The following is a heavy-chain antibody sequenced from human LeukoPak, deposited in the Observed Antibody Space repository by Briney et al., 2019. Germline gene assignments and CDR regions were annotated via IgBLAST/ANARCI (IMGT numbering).Heavy chain of an antibody. V-gene: IGHV4-4*07. CDR3: ARGGCSGGSCYVDY. D-gene: IGHD2-15*01. Sequence: PSETLSLTCTVSGGSISSYYWSWLRQPAGKGLEWIGRIYTSGSTNYNPSLKSRVTISVDTSKNQFSLKLSSVTAADTAVYYCARGGCSGGSCYVDYWGQGTLVTVSS. J-gene: IGHJ4*02. CDR2: IYTSGST. CDR1: GGSISSYY.